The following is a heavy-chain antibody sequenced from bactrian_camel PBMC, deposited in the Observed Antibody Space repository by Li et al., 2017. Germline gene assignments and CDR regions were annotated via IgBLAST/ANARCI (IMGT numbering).Heavy chain of an antibody. CDR3: TTAAVGRVPAE. CDR1: GFSFSGSS. J-gene: IGHJ4*01. Sequence: EPGGSLRVSCEASGFSFSGSSMTWVRQAPGKGLEWLGYINSGSSKIYYGDSVKGRFTISRDDGRDTLYLQLAGLKTEDTAMYYCTTAAVGRVPAEWGRGTQVTVS. V-gene: IGHV3S28*01. D-gene: IGHD5*01. CDR2: INSGSSKI.